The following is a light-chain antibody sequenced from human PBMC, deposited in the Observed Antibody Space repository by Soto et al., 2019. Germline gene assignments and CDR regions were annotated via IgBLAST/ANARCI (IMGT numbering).Light chain of an antibody. CDR2: EVS. Sequence: QSVLTQPASVSGSPGQSITLSCSGTSSDVGGYHFVSWYQQHPGKAPNLTIYEVSNRPSGVSDRFSGSKSGNTASLTISGLQAEDEADYYCYSYTTTSTYVFGTGTKVTVL. CDR1: SSDVGGYHF. CDR3: YSYTTTSTYV. J-gene: IGLJ1*01. V-gene: IGLV2-14*01.